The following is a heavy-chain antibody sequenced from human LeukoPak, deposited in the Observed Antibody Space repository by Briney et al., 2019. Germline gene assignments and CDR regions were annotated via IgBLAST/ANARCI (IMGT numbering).Heavy chain of an antibody. CDR3: ARLGVGIAAAGTYYYMDV. CDR1: GGSFSGYY. Sequence: RPSETLSLTCAVYGGSFSGYYWSWIRQPPGKGLEWIGEINHSGSTNYNPSLKSRVTISVDTSKNQFSLKLSSVTAADTAVYYCARLGVGIAAAGTYYYMDVWGKGTTVTISS. CDR2: INHSGST. V-gene: IGHV4-34*01. J-gene: IGHJ6*03. D-gene: IGHD6-13*01.